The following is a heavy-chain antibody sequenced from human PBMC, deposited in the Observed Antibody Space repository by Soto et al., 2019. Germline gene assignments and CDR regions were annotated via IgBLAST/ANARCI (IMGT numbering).Heavy chain of an antibody. V-gene: IGHV3-73*01. J-gene: IGHJ4*02. CDR2: IRSKANSYAT. CDR3: TTVPYYGSGSYYKETDY. Sequence: GGSLRLSCAASGFTFSGSAMHWVRQASGKGLEWVGRIRSKANSYATAYAASVKGRFTISRDDSKNTAYLQMNSLKTEDTAVYYCTTVPYYGSGSYYKETDYWGQGTLVTVSS. D-gene: IGHD3-10*01. CDR1: GFTFSGSA.